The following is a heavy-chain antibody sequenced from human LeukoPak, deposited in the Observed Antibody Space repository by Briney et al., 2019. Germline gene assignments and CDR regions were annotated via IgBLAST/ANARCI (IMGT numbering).Heavy chain of an antibody. Sequence: PGGSLRLSCAASGFTFSSYEMNWVRQAPGKGLEWVSYISSSGSTIYYADSVKGRFTISRDNSKNTLYLQMNSLRAEDTAVYYCARVLRYYDSTGHYPMGYWGQGTLVTVSS. D-gene: IGHD3-22*01. CDR2: ISSSGSTI. V-gene: IGHV3-48*03. CDR1: GFTFSSYE. CDR3: ARVLRYYDSTGHYPMGY. J-gene: IGHJ4*02.